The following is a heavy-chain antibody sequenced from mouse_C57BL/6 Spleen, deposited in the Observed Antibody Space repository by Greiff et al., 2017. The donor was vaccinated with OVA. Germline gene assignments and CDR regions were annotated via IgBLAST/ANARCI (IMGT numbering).Heavy chain of an antibody. CDR3: ERLGYDPYYYAMDY. J-gene: IGHJ4*01. CDR2: IDPSDSYT. Sequence: QVQLQQPGAELVKPGASVKLSCKASGYTFTSYWMQWVKQRPGQGLEWIGEIDPSDSYTNYNQKFKGKATLTVDTSSSTAYMQLSSLTSEDSAVYYCERLGYDPYYYAMDYWGQGTSVTVSS. CDR1: GYTFTSYW. D-gene: IGHD2-2*01. V-gene: IGHV1-50*01.